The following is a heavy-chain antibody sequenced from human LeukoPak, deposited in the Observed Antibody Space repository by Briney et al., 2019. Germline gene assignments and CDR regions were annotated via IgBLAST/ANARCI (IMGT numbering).Heavy chain of an antibody. CDR1: GFTLNNND. V-gene: IGHV3-53*01. D-gene: IGHD5-24*01. CDR2: IYSGGSS. Sequence: GGYLRLSCAASGFTLNNNDMSWVRQAPWEGLEWASVIYSGGSSYYADSVKGRFTISRDNSKNTLYLQMNSLRAEDTAVYYCARMDMAPIAFDYWGQGTLVTVSS. J-gene: IGHJ4*02. CDR3: ARMDMAPIAFDY.